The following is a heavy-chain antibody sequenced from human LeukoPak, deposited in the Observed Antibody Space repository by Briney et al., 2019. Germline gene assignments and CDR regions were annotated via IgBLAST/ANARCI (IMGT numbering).Heavy chain of an antibody. V-gene: IGHV3-21*01. Sequence: TGGSLRLSCAGSGFSFSSHGMNWVRQAPGKGLEWVSCISSSSSYIYYADLVKGRFTISRDNAKNSLYLQINSLRAEDTAVYYCARSRYCSSTSCYYYYYMDVWGKGTTVTISS. CDR1: GFSFSSHG. CDR2: ISSSSSYI. D-gene: IGHD2-2*01. CDR3: ARSRYCSSTSCYYYYYMDV. J-gene: IGHJ6*03.